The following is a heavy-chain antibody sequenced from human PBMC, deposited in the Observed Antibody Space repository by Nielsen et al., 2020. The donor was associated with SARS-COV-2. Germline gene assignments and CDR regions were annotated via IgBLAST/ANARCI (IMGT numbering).Heavy chain of an antibody. V-gene: IGHV4-31*03. Sequence: SETLSLTCTVSGGSISSGGYYWSWIRQHPGKGLEWIGYIYYSGSTYYNPSLKSRVTISVDTSKNQFSLKLSSVTAADTAVYYCARGIAAAGGVWFDPWGQGTLVTVSS. D-gene: IGHD6-13*01. J-gene: IGHJ5*02. CDR1: GGSISSGGYY. CDR2: IYYSGST. CDR3: ARGIAAAGGVWFDP.